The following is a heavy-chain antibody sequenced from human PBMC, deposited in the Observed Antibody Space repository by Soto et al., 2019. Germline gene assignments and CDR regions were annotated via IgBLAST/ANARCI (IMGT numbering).Heavy chain of an antibody. CDR2: IHYSGNT. V-gene: IGHV4-39*01. CDR1: GGSISSSSYH. CDR3: ARHGRDEAQPPTSWFDP. J-gene: IGHJ5*02. Sequence: QLQLQESGPGLVEPSETLSLTCTVSGGSISSSSYHWGWIRQPPGKGLEWIGSIHYSGNTYYNPFLKSRVSLSVATSKNQFSLNLSAVTAADTAVYYCARHGRDEAQPPTSWFDPWGQGALVTVSS.